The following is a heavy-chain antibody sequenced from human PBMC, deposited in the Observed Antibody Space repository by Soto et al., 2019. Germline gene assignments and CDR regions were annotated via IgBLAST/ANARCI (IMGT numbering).Heavy chain of an antibody. Sequence: NVACKGVGYIFSSYGISWVRKTQRQGLEWMGWISPHNGNTVYAQKVQGRVTLTTDTSTSTVYMELRSLRSDDTAVYYCARARQILGEEEWLDPRGQGTLVTVSS. D-gene: IGHD3-3*01. CDR3: ARARQILGEEEWLDP. V-gene: IGHV1-18*01. CDR1: GYIFSSYG. J-gene: IGHJ5*02. CDR2: ISPHNGNT.